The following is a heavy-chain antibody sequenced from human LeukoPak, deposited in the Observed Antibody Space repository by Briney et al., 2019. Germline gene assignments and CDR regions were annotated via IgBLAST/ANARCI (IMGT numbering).Heavy chain of an antibody. CDR3: ARVGIGRVRGVITPFDY. CDR2: IYYSGST. CDR1: GDSITITNYY. D-gene: IGHD3-10*01. Sequence: PSETLSLTCTVSGDSITITNYYWGWIRQPPGKGLEWIGSIYYSGSTYYNPSLKSRVTISVDTSKNQFSLKLSSVTAADTAVYYCARVGIGRVRGVITPFDYWGQGTLVTVSS. V-gene: IGHV4-39*07. J-gene: IGHJ4*02.